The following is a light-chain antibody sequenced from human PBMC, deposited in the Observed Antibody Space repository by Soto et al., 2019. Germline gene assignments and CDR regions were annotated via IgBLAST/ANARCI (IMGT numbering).Light chain of an antibody. J-gene: IGKJ1*01. CDR3: QQYNTYST. CDR1: QSVSGW. Sequence: DIQMTQSPSTLSASLGDKVTITCRASQSVSGWLAWYQQKPGKAPNLLIYDASRLQSGVPSRFSGSGSGTDFTLTISSLQPDDFATYYCQQYNTYSTFGQGTKVDIK. CDR2: DAS. V-gene: IGKV1-5*01.